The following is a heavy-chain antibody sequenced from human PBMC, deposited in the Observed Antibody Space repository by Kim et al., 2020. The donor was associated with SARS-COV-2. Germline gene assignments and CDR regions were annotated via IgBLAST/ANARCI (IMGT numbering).Heavy chain of an antibody. V-gene: IGHV3-23*01. CDR2: ISGSGGST. Sequence: GGSLRLSCAASGFTFSSYAMSWVRQAPGKGLEWVSAISGSGGSTYYADSVKGRFTISRDNSKNTLYLQMNSLRAEDTAVYYCASARTVLRFLEWLLRYWGQGTLVTVSS. J-gene: IGHJ4*02. D-gene: IGHD3-3*01. CDR3: ASARTVLRFLEWLLRY. CDR1: GFTFSSYA.